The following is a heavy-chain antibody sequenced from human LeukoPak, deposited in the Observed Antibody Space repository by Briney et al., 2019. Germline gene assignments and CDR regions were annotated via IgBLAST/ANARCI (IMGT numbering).Heavy chain of an antibody. CDR1: GFTFSSYA. CDR3: ANFAIGGGVYFDY. D-gene: IGHD2-21*01. CDR2: ISGSGGST. V-gene: IGHV3-23*01. J-gene: IGHJ4*02. Sequence: GGSLRLSCAASGFTFSSYAMSWVRQAPGKGREWGSAISGSGGSTYYADSVKGRFTISRDNSKHTLYLQMNSLRAEDTAVYYCANFAIGGGVYFDYWGQGTLVTVSS.